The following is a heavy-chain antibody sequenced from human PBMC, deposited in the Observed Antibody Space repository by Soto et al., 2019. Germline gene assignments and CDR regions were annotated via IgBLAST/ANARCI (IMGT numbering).Heavy chain of an antibody. CDR2: IIPIFGTA. V-gene: IGHV1-69*01. J-gene: IGHJ1*01. Sequence: QVQLVQSGAEVKKPGSSVKVSCKASGGTFSSYAIGWVRQAPGQGLEWMGGIIPIFGTANYAQKFQGRVTITADESTSTAYMELSSLRSEDTAVYYCARDQGRGYSSGWYGQYFQHWGQGTLVTVSS. CDR1: GGTFSSYA. CDR3: ARDQGRGYSSGWYGQYFQH. D-gene: IGHD6-19*01.